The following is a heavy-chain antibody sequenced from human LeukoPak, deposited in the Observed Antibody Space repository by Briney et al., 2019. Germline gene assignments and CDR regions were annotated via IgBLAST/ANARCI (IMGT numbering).Heavy chain of an antibody. Sequence: GGSLRLSCAASGFTFSDYYMSWIRQAPGKGLEWVSYISSSGSTIYYADSVKGRFTISRDNAKNSLYLQMNSLRAEDTAIYYCVKRSRDGYNSPLDSWGQGTLVTVSS. J-gene: IGHJ4*02. CDR2: ISSSGSTI. CDR1: GFTFSDYY. D-gene: IGHD5-24*01. V-gene: IGHV3-11*01. CDR3: VKRSRDGYNSPLDS.